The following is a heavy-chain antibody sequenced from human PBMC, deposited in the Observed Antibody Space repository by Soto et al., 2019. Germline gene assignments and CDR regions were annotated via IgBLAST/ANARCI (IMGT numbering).Heavy chain of an antibody. CDR3: ARLVGAALHFDC. D-gene: IGHD1-26*01. CDR2: IYYNDNT. J-gene: IGHJ4*02. V-gene: IGHV4-39*01. Sequence: SETLSVTCTVAGDSISGRPDYWGWIRQPPGKGLEWIATIYYNDNTYYDPSLRGRVTMSIDTSKNQFSLKLTSVTAADTAVYYCARLVGAALHFDCWGQGTLVTVSS. CDR1: GDSISGRPDY.